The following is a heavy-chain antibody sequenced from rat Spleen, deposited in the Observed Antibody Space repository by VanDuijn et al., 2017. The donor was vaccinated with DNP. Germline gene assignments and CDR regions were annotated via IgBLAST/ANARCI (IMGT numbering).Heavy chain of an antibody. D-gene: IGHD1-5*01. Sequence: EVQLVESGGGLVQPGRSMKLSCAASGFTFSNFPMAWVRQAPAKGLEWVAYIGSAAYAPYYGDSVKGRFTISRDNAKSTLYLQMDSLRSEETATYYCTRHGEVHLRYAMDAWGQGTSVTVSS. CDR1: GFTFSNFP. J-gene: IGHJ4*01. V-gene: IGHV5-46*01. CDR3: TRHGEVHLRYAMDA. CDR2: IGSAAYAP.